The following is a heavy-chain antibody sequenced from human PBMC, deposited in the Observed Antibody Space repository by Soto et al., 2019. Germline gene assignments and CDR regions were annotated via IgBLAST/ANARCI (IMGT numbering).Heavy chain of an antibody. J-gene: IGHJ4*02. Sequence: ASVKVSCKSSGNSFVTYSIHWVRQAPGQRLQWMGWINVGSGNTKYAQDFQGRVTFTRDTAATTTFMELSSLRSEDAAVYYCARVPPWGDSGSFYIQHYDSWGQGTLVTVSS. CDR1: GNSFVTYS. CDR3: ARVPPWGDSGSFYIQHYDS. V-gene: IGHV1-3*01. D-gene: IGHD3-10*01. CDR2: INVGSGNT.